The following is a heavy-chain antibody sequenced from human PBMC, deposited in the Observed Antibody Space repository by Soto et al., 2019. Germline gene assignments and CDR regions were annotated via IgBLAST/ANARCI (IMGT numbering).Heavy chain of an antibody. V-gene: IGHV3-23*01. CDR2: ISGSGGST. Sequence: LRLPXAASRFSRSRYAMSWVRQAPGKGLEWASAISGSGGSTYYADSVRGRFTISRDNCKNTLYLQMNRLTAEDTAVYYCAKDPGVLRYCDWLLPPDGMDVWGQGTTVTVCS. CDR3: AKDPGVLRYCDWLLPPDGMDV. J-gene: IGHJ6*02. CDR1: RFSRSRYA. D-gene: IGHD3-9*01.